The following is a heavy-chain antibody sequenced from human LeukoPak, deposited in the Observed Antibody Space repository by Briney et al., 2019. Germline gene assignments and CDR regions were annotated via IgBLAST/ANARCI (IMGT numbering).Heavy chain of an antibody. D-gene: IGHD1-14*01. CDR2: IYSGGST. V-gene: IGHV3-66*02. Sequence: GGSMRLSCAASGFTVSSNYMSWVRQAPGKGLEWVSVIYSGGSTYYADSVKGRFTISRDNSKNTLYLQMNGLRAEDTAVYYCASVGPAGAHAFDIWGQGTMVTVSS. CDR1: GFTVSSNY. CDR3: ASVGPAGAHAFDI. J-gene: IGHJ3*02.